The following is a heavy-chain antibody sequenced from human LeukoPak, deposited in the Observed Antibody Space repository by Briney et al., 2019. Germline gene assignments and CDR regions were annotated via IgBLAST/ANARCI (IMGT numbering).Heavy chain of an antibody. V-gene: IGHV4-31*03. CDR2: IFYSGST. CDR1: GGSVSTGNHY. D-gene: IGHD2-21*01. Sequence: SQTLSLTCTVSGGSVSTGNHYWTWIRQLPGKGLEWIGYIFYSGSTYYNPSLKSRVTISVDTSNNQFSLKLNSVTAADTAVYYCASRSHPGHTGYLHHWRQGTLVTVSS. J-gene: IGHJ5*02. CDR3: ASRSHPGHTGYLHH.